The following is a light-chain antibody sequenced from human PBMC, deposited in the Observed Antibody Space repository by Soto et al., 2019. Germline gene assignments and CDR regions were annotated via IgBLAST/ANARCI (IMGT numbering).Light chain of an antibody. J-gene: IGKJ1*01. V-gene: IGKV3-15*01. Sequence: EIVMTQSPATLSVSPGERATLSCRASQSVSSNLAWYQKKPGQAHRLLIYGASTRATGIPARFSGSGSATEFTLTISSLQSGDFEVYYCQQYNIWPPWTFGQGTEVEIK. CDR2: GAS. CDR3: QQYNIWPPWT. CDR1: QSVSSN.